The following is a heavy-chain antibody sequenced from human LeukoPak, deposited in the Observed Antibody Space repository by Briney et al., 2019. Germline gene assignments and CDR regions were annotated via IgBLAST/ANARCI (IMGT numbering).Heavy chain of an antibody. CDR3: ATVVSGYYDSSGYYYFDY. D-gene: IGHD3-22*01. Sequence: ASVKVSCKVSGYTLTELSMHWVRQAPGKGLEWMGGFDPEDGETIYAQKFQGRVTMTEDTSTDTAYMELSSLRSEDTAVYYCATVVSGYYDSSGYYYFDYWGQGTLVTVSS. J-gene: IGHJ4*02. V-gene: IGHV1-24*01. CDR1: GYTLTELS. CDR2: FDPEDGET.